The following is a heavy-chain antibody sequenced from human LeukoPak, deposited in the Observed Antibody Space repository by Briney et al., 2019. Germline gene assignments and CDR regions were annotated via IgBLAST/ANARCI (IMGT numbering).Heavy chain of an antibody. V-gene: IGHV4-59*01. CDR3: AKGRYRLDY. Sequence: SETLSLTCTVSSGSISSYYWSWIRKPPGKGLEWIGYIYYSGSANYNPSLKSRVTISVDTSKNQFSLKLSSVTAADTAVYYCAKGRYRLDYWGQGTLVTVSS. J-gene: IGHJ4*02. D-gene: IGHD1-26*01. CDR2: IYYSGSA. CDR1: SGSISSYY.